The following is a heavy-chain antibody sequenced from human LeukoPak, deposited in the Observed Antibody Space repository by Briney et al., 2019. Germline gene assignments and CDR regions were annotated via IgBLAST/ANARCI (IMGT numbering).Heavy chain of an antibody. V-gene: IGHV6-1*01. CDR3: AREKVVLAATHYYGMDV. D-gene: IGHD2-15*01. J-gene: IGHJ6*02. CDR2: TYYRSKWYN. CDR1: GDRVSTNNAA. Sequence: SQTLSLTCAISGDRVSTNNAAWSWIRQSPSRGLEWLGRTYYRSKWYNYYAGSVKSRIIFNPDTSKNQFSLHLNSVTPEDTAVYYCAREKVVLAATHYYGMDVWAKGPRSPSP.